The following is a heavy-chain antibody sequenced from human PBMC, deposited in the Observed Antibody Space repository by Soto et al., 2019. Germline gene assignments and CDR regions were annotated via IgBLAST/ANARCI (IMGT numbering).Heavy chain of an antibody. J-gene: IGHJ5*02. D-gene: IGHD6-6*01. CDR1: GFTFSSYG. V-gene: IGHV3-30*18. CDR2: ISYDGSNK. Sequence: GGSLRLSCAASGFTFSSYGMHWVLQAPGKGLEWVAVISYDGSNKYYADSVKGRFTISRDNSKNTLYLQMNSLRAEDTAVYYCAKDLHSTSFDPWGQGTLVTVSS. CDR3: AKDLHSTSFDP.